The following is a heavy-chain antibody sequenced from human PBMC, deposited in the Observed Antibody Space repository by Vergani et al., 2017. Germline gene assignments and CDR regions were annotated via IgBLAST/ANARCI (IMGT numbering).Heavy chain of an antibody. D-gene: IGHD3-22*01. CDR3: AARRDSSCPL. CDR1: GGTFSSYT. J-gene: IGHJ4*02. CDR2: IIPILGIA. V-gene: IGHV1-69*02. Sequence: QVQLVQSGAEVKKPGSSVKVSCKASGGTFSSYTISWVRQAPGQGLEWMGRIIPILGIANYAQKFQGRVPITADKSTSTAYMELSSLKSDDTAVYYCAARRDSSCPLWGQGTLVTVSS.